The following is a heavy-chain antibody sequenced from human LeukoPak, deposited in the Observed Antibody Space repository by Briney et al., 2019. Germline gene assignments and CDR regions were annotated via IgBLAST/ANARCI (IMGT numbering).Heavy chain of an antibody. Sequence: GASVKVSCKASGFTFTGYYMHWVRQGPGQGLEWMGWINPNSGGTIYAQKFQGRVTMTRDTSISTAYMELSRLRSDDTAVYYCASIPQNWNYFDYRGQGTLVTVSS. CDR2: INPNSGGT. CDR1: GFTFTGYY. D-gene: IGHD1-1*01. CDR3: ASIPQNWNYFDY. V-gene: IGHV1-2*02. J-gene: IGHJ4*02.